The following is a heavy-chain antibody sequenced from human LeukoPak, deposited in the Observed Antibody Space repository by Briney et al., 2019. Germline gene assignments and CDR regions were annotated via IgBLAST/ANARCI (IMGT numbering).Heavy chain of an antibody. Sequence: PETLSLTCTVSGGSISGYYWSWIRQPAGKGLEWIGRVYANGNTNYNPPLKSRVTMSVDTSKNQFSLKLSSVTAADTAVYYCARETYYYGSGSYSDYYYYYMDVWGKGTTVTVSS. V-gene: IGHV4-4*07. J-gene: IGHJ6*03. CDR3: ARETYYYGSGSYSDYYYYYMDV. CDR2: VYANGNT. D-gene: IGHD3-10*01. CDR1: GGSISGYY.